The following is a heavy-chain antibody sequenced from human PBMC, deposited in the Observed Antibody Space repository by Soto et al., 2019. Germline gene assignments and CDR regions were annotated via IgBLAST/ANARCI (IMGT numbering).Heavy chain of an antibody. CDR3: ARNRGSGRGGFNY. J-gene: IGHJ4*02. CDR1: GGSFSGYY. D-gene: IGHD6-19*01. CDR2: INHSGST. V-gene: IGHV4-34*01. Sequence: QVQLQQWGAGLLKPSETLSLTCAVYGGSFSGYYWSWIRQPPGKGLEWIVEINHSGSTNYNPSLKSRVTISVDTSKNQFSLKLSSVTAADTAVYYCARNRGSGRGGFNYWGQGTLVTVSS.